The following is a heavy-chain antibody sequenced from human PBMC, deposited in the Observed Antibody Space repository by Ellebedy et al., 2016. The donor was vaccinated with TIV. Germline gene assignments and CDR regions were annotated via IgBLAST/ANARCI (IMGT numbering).Heavy chain of an antibody. Sequence: GESLKISCATSGFNFRSYWMHWVRQAPGKGLAWVSHVNGDESTTVYADSVKGRFTISKDIAKSTLFLQMNSMRAEETAVYYCVRERGLPDSFDLWGRGTMVIVSS. V-gene: IGHV3-74*01. CDR2: VNGDESTT. CDR3: VRERGLPDSFDL. J-gene: IGHJ3*01. CDR1: GFNFRSYW.